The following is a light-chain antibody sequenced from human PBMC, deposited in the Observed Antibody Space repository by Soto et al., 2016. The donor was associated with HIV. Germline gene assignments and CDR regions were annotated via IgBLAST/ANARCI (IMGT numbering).Light chain of an antibody. CDR1: QDISRY. CDR2: DAS. Sequence: DIQMTQSPSSLSASVGDRVTITCQASQDISRYLNWYQQKPGQAPHVLISDASNLETGVPSRFSASGSGTEFTLTISSLQPGDFASYYCQQYYSSSWTFGQGTKVEIK. V-gene: IGKV1-33*01. J-gene: IGKJ1*01. CDR3: QQYYSSSWT.